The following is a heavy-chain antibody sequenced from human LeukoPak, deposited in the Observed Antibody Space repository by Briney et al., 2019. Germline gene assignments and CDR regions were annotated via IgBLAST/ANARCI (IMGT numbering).Heavy chain of an antibody. CDR2: IYSGGSS. V-gene: IGHV3-66*01. CDR1: GLTVGFKC. J-gene: IGHJ4*02. D-gene: IGHD5-12*01. Sequence: GGPRRLSCAASGLTVGFKCMSWVRQAPGKGLEWVSIIYSGGSSYYADSVKGRFTVSRDTSKNTLYLQMNSLRAEDTAVYYCATRPDGNDVPYFDYWGQGTLVTVSS. CDR3: ATRPDGNDVPYFDY.